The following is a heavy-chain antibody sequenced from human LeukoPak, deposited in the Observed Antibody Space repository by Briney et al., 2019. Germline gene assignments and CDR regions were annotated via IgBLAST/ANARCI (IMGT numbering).Heavy chain of an antibody. D-gene: IGHD5-18*01. CDR2: IIPIFGTA. V-gene: IGHV1-69*05. Sequence: SVKVSCKASGGTFSSYAISWVRQAPGQGLEWVGRIIPIFGTANYAQKFQGRVTMTTDESTSTAYMELSSLRSEDTAVYYCALPADGQLWSLHDAFDIWGQGTMVTVSS. CDR3: ALPADGQLWSLHDAFDI. CDR1: GGTFSSYA. J-gene: IGHJ3*02.